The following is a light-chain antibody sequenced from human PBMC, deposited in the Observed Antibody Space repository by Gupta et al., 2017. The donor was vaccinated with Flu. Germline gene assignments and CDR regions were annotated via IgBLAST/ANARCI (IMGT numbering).Light chain of an antibody. CDR3: NSRDSSGNQVV. V-gene: IGLV3-19*01. CDR2: GKN. J-gene: IGLJ2*01. Sequence: SSELTQDPAVSVALGQTVRITCQGDSLRSYYASWYQQKPGQAPVLVIYGKNNRPSGIPDRFSGSRAGNTASLTITGAQAEDEADYYGNSRDSSGNQVVFGGGTKLTVL. CDR1: SLRSYY.